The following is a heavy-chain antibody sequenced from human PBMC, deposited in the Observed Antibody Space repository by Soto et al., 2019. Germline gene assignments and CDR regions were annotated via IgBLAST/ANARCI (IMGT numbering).Heavy chain of an antibody. Sequence: SVKVSCKASGGTFSSYAISWVRQDNGQGLEWIGGIIPIFGTANYAQKFQGRVTITADESTSTAYMELSSLRSEDTAVYYCARGGGYYYYGMDVWGQGTTGTVSS. CDR3: ARGGGYYYYGMDV. CDR1: GGTFSSYA. D-gene: IGHD3-16*01. CDR2: IIPIFGTA. V-gene: IGHV1-69*13. J-gene: IGHJ6*02.